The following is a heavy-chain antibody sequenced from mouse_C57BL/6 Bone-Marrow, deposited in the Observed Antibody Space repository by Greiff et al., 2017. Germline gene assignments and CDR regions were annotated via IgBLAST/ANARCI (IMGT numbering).Heavy chain of an antibody. Sequence: VKLMESGAELVRPGSSVKLSCKASGYTFTSYWMDWVKQRPGQGLEWIGNIYPSDSETHYNQKFKDKATLTVDKSSSTAYMQLSSLTSEDSAVYYCARKRDYYGNYEYFDVWGTGTTVTVSS. D-gene: IGHD2-1*01. V-gene: IGHV1-61*01. CDR2: IYPSDSET. J-gene: IGHJ1*03. CDR1: GYTFTSYW. CDR3: ARKRDYYGNYEYFDV.